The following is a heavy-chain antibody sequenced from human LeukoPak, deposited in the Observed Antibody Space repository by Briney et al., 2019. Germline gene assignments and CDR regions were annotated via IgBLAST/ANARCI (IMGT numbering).Heavy chain of an antibody. CDR3: VSFYETY. CDR1: GFTVSSNY. J-gene: IGHJ4*02. Sequence: GGSLRLSCVVSGFTVSSNYMSWVRQAPGKGLVWVSHINSDGSWTSYADSVKGRFTISKDNAKNTVYLQMNSLRAEDTAVYYCVSFYETYWGRGTLVTVSS. V-gene: IGHV3-74*01. D-gene: IGHD2/OR15-2a*01. CDR2: INSDGSWT.